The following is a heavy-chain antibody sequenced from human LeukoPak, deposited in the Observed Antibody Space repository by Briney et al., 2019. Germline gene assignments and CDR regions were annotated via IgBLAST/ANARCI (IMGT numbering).Heavy chain of an antibody. CDR3: AKHSTGVEC. V-gene: IGHV3-23*01. CDR2: ISGSGGST. J-gene: IGHJ2*01. D-gene: IGHD3-10*01. Sequence: TGGSLRPSCAASGFTFSSYSMNWVRQAPGKGLEWVSAISGSGGSTYYADSVKGRFTISRDNSKNTLYLQMNSLRAEDTAVYYCAKHSTGVECWGRGTLVTVSS. CDR1: GFTFSSYS.